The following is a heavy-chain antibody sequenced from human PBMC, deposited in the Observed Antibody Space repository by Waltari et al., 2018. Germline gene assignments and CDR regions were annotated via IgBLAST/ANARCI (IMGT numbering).Heavy chain of an antibody. CDR2: IYYSGSA. J-gene: IGHJ6*03. V-gene: IGHV4-39*07. CDR3: ARLVGSYYFHMDV. CDR1: GGSITSIAYY. D-gene: IGHD2-8*02. Sequence: QLQLQESGPGLLKPSETLSLTCSVSGGSITSIAYYWGWIRQPPGKGLEWIGSIYYSGSAYYNPSVKNRVTISVDTPKNQFSLRLYSVTAADTAVYYCARLVGSYYFHMDVWGKGTTVVISS.